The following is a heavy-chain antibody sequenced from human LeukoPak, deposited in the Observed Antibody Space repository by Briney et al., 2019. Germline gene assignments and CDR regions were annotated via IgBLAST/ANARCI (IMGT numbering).Heavy chain of an antibody. CDR2: INHSGST. Sequence: PSETLSLTCAVYGGSFSGYYWSWIRQPPGKGLEWIGEINHSGSTNYNPSLKSRVTISVDTSKNQFSLKLSSVTAADTAVYYCARGTPPRYSYGHRGYYFDYWGQGTLVTVSS. J-gene: IGHJ4*02. V-gene: IGHV4-34*01. CDR1: GGSFSGYY. CDR3: ARGTPPRYSYGHRGYYFDY. D-gene: IGHD5-18*01.